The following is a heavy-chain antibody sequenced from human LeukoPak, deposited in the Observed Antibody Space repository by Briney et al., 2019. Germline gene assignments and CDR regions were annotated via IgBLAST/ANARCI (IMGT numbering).Heavy chain of an antibody. CDR1: GFTFSSYG. J-gene: IGHJ4*02. V-gene: IGHV3-33*01. CDR3: ARDGPQYSSGWYYFDY. D-gene: IGHD6-19*01. CDR2: IWYDGSNK. Sequence: QPGRSLRLSCAASGFTFSSYGMHWVRQAPGKGLEWVAVIWYDGSNKYYADSVKGRFTISRDNSKNTLYLQMNSLRAEDTAVYYCARDGPQYSSGWYYFDYWGQGTLVTVSS.